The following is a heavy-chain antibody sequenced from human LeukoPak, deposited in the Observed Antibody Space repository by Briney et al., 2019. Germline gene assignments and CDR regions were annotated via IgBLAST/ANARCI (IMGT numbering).Heavy chain of an antibody. Sequence: ASVKVSCKASGGTFSSYAISWVRQATGQGLEWMGWMNPNSGNTGYAQKFQGRVTITRDTSASTAYMELSSLRSEDTAVYYCARAKVGANTLDYWGQGTLVTVSS. D-gene: IGHD1-26*01. CDR2: MNPNSGNT. CDR1: GGTFSSYA. J-gene: IGHJ4*02. CDR3: ARAKVGANTLDY. V-gene: IGHV1-8*03.